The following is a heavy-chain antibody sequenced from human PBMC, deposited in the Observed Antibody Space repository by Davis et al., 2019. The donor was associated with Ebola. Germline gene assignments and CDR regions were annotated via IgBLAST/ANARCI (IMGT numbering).Heavy chain of an antibody. D-gene: IGHD6-19*01. CDR2: INHSGST. CDR3: ASLLSGYSSGSLNWFDP. V-gene: IGHV4-34*01. J-gene: IGHJ5*02. Sequence: MPSETLSLTCAVYGGSFSGYYWSWIRQPPGKGLEWIGEINHSGSTNYNPSLKSRVTISVDTSKNQFSLKLSSVTAADTAVYYCASLLSGYSSGSLNWFDPWGQGTLVTVSS. CDR1: GGSFSGYY.